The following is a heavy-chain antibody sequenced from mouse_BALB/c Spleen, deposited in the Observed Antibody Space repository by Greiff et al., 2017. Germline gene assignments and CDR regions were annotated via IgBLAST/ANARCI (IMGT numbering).Heavy chain of an antibody. CDR1: GFTFSSYT. D-gene: IGHD2-3*01. V-gene: IGHV5-9*03. CDR2: VSSGGGNT. CDR3: ARYRGDGYFYFDY. J-gene: IGHJ2*01. Sequence: EVKLVESGGGLVKPGGSLKLSCAASGFTFSSYTMSWVRQTPEKRLEWVATVSSGGGNTYYPDSVKGRFTISRDNAKNNLYLQMSSLRSEDTALYYCARYRGDGYFYFDYWGQGTTLTVSS.